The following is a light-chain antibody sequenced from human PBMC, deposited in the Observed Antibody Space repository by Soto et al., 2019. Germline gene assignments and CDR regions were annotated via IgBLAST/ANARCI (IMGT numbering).Light chain of an antibody. V-gene: IGKV1-17*03. CDR2: SAS. J-gene: IGKJ1*01. CDR1: QIISHY. Sequence: DTQMTQSPSAMSASVGDRVTITCRASQIISHYLVWFQQKPGKVPKRLIYSASSLQNGVPSRFSGRGSGTDFTLTISSLQPEDFATYYCLQHNSYLWTFGKGTKVELK. CDR3: LQHNSYLWT.